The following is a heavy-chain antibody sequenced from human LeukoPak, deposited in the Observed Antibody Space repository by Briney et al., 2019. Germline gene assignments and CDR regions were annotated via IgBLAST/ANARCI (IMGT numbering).Heavy chain of an antibody. J-gene: IGHJ4*02. Sequence: SETLSLTCTVSGGSISSYYWSWIRQPPGKGLEWIGYIYYGGSTNYNPSLKSRVTISVDTSKNQFSLRLSSVTAADTAVYYCARGGSYFDYWGQGTLVTVSS. CDR1: GGSISSYY. CDR3: ARGGSYFDY. CDR2: IYYGGST. D-gene: IGHD1-26*01. V-gene: IGHV4-59*01.